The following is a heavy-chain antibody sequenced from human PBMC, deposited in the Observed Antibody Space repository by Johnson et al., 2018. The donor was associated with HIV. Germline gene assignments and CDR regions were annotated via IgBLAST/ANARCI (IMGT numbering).Heavy chain of an antibody. CDR2: ISYDGSNK. CDR1: GFTFSSYA. V-gene: IGHV3-30*04. Sequence: QVQLVESGGGVVQPGRSLRLSCAASGFTFSSYAMHWVRQAPGKGLEWVAVISYDGSNKYYADSVKGRFTISRDNSNNTLYLQMNSLRAEDTAVYYCARDFMYAFDIWGQGTMVTVSS. J-gene: IGHJ3*02. D-gene: IGHD3-10*02. CDR3: ARDFMYAFDI.